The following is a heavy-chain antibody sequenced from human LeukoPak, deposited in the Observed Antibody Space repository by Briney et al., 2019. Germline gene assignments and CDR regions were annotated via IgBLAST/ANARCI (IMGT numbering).Heavy chain of an antibody. D-gene: IGHD1-1*01. J-gene: IGHJ4*02. Sequence: ASVKASCKASGYTFTGYYIHWVRQAPGQGLEWMGWINPNSGGTNYAQKFQGRVTMTRDTSISIAYMELSGLRSDDTAVYYCARDTGQSYFDYWGQGTLVTVSS. CDR2: INPNSGGT. CDR1: GYTFTGYY. V-gene: IGHV1-2*02. CDR3: ARDTGQSYFDY.